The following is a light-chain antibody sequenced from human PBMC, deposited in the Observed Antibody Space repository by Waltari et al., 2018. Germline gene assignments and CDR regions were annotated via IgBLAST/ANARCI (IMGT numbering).Light chain of an antibody. Sequence: QLVLTQSPSASASLGASVKLTCTLSSGHSSNVIAWHQPQPEKGPRYLMKVNSDCSHSKGDEIPDRFSGSSSGAERYLTISSLQSEDEADYYCQTGGHGTWVFGGGTKLTVL. J-gene: IGLJ3*02. CDR2: VNSDCSH. CDR1: SGHSSNV. V-gene: IGLV4-69*01. CDR3: QTGGHGTWV.